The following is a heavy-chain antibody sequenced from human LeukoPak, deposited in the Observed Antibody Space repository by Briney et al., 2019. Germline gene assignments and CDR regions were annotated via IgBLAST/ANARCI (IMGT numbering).Heavy chain of an antibody. CDR3: ARXXQVYGDFDNWFDP. J-gene: IGHJ5*02. V-gene: IGHV1-18*01. CDR2: ISAYXGKT. D-gene: IGHD4-17*01. Sequence: ASVKVSCKASGYTXSXXGISXXXXXXGQXLEWMGWISAYXGKTNYAXXXXGRVTMNTDTSTRTAYMELRSLRSDDTAVYYCARXXQVYGDFDNWFDPWGQGTLVTVSS. CDR1: GYTXSXXG.